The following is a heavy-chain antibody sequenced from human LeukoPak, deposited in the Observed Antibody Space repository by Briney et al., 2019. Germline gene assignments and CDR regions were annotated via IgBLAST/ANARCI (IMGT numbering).Heavy chain of an antibody. V-gene: IGHV1-2*02. J-gene: IGHJ3*02. CDR3: ARGDRSSSILEDAFDI. CDR2: INPNRGGT. Sequence: ASVKVSCKASGYSLTGNYIHWVRQAPGQGVEWMGWINPNRGGTNYAQKFQGRVTMTWDTSISTAYMELSRLSSDDTAVYYCARGDRSSSILEDAFDIWGQGTMVTVSS. D-gene: IGHD6-6*01. CDR1: GYSLTGNY.